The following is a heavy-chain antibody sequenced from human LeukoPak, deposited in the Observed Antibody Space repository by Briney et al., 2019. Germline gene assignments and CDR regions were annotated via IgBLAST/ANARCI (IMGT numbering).Heavy chain of an antibody. Sequence: GGSLRLSCAASGFTFSSYSMNWVRQAPGKGLEWVSYISSSSSTIYYADSVKGRFTISRDNAKNSLYLQMNSLRAEDTAVYYCARGPIPLRFLEWLPQDGFDPWGQGTLVTVSS. D-gene: IGHD3-3*01. J-gene: IGHJ5*02. CDR1: GFTFSSYS. CDR3: ARGPIPLRFLEWLPQDGFDP. CDR2: ISSSSSTI. V-gene: IGHV3-48*01.